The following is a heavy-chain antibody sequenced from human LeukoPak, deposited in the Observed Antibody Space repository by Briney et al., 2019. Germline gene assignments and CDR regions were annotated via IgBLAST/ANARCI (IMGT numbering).Heavy chain of an antibody. J-gene: IGHJ5*02. CDR3: ARDREPGNWFDP. V-gene: IGHV4-39*07. CDR2: IYYSGST. Sequence: SETLSLTCTVSGGSISSSSYYWGWIRQPPGKGLEWIGSIYYSGSTYYNPSLKSRVTISVDTSKNQFSLKLSSVTAADTAVYYCARDREPGNWFDPWGQGILVTVSS. D-gene: IGHD5-24*01. CDR1: GGSISSSSYY.